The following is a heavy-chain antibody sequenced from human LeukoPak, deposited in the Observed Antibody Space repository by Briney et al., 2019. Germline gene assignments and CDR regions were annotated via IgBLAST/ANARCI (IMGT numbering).Heavy chain of an antibody. CDR1: GGSISSGGYY. CDR2: IYYSGST. CDR3: ARELGNNWNYLYYYGMDV. D-gene: IGHD1-7*01. J-gene: IGHJ6*02. Sequence: LSLTCPFSGGSISSGGYYWSWIRQHPGKGLEWIGYIYYSGSTYYNPSLKSRVTISVDTSKNQFSLKLSSVTAADTAVYYCARELGNNWNYLYYYGMDVWGQGTTVTVSS. V-gene: IGHV4-31*03.